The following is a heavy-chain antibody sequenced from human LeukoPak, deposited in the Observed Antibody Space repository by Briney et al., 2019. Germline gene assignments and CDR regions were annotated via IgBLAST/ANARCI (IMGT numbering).Heavy chain of an antibody. J-gene: IGHJ5*02. V-gene: IGHV4-34*01. CDR3: ARVPALGSGYH. CDR1: GGSFSGYY. D-gene: IGHD3-22*01. CDR2: INHSGST. Sequence: PSETLSLTCAVYGGSFSGYYWSWIRQPPGKGLEWIGEINHSGSTNYNPSLKSRVTISVDTSKNQFSLKLSSVTAADTAVYYCARVPALGSGYHWGQGTLVTVSS.